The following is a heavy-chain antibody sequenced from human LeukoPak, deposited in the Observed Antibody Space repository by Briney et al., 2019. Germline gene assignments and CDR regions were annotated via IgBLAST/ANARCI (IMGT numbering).Heavy chain of an antibody. V-gene: IGHV3-21*01. CDR2: IGSSSSYI. Sequence: GGSLRLSCAASGFTFSSYSMNWVRQAPGKGLEWVSSIGSSSSYIYYADSVKGRFTISRDNAKNSLYLQMNSLRAEDTAVYYCARDPANYDILTGYYSPYYFDYWGQGTLVTVSS. J-gene: IGHJ4*02. D-gene: IGHD3-9*01. CDR1: GFTFSSYS. CDR3: ARDPANYDILTGYYSPYYFDY.